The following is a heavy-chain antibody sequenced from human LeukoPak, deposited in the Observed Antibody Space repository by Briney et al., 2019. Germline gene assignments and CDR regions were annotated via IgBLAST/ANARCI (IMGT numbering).Heavy chain of an antibody. Sequence: PSETLSLTCTVSGGSISSSSYYWRWIRQTPGKGLEWIGTMYYSGSTNYNPSLKSRVTLSIDTPKNQFSLRLSSVTAADTAVYYCASKSTAWTIDYWGQGTLVTVSS. CDR3: ASKSTAWTIDY. V-gene: IGHV4-39*01. D-gene: IGHD3/OR15-3a*01. CDR2: MYYSGST. J-gene: IGHJ4*02. CDR1: GGSISSSSYY.